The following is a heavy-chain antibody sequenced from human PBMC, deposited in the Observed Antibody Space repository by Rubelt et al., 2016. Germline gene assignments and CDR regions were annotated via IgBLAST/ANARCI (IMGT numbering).Heavy chain of an antibody. V-gene: IGHV3-30*03. CDR2: ISYDGANK. CDR3: ARCVVPAAMVYYAMDV. CDR1: GFIFSTYW. J-gene: IGHJ6*02. Sequence: GGSLRLSCSASGFIFSTYWMSWVRQAPGKGLEWVAAISYDGANKYYADSVNGRFTISRDDSKNTVYLQMSGLYTEDTADYYCARCVVPAAMVYYAMDVWGQGTTVTVSS. D-gene: IGHD2-2*01.